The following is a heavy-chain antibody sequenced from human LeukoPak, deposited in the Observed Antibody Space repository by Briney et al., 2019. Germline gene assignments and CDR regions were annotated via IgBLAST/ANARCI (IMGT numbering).Heavy chain of an antibody. CDR1: GGSISSYY. V-gene: IGHV4-59*12. CDR2: IYYSGST. J-gene: IGHJ4*02. CDR3: ARITIFGLIDY. D-gene: IGHD3-3*01. Sequence: TSETLSLTCTVSGGSISSYYWSWIRQPPGKGLEWIGYIYYSGSTNYNPSLKSRVTISVDTSKNQFSLKLSSVTAADTAVYYCARITIFGLIDYWGQGTLVTVSS.